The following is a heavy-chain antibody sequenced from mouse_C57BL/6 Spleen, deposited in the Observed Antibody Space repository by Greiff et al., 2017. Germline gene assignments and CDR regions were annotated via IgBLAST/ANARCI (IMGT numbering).Heavy chain of an antibody. J-gene: IGHJ2*01. Sequence: EVKLLESGPGLVKPSQSLSLTCSVTGYSFTSGYYWNWIRQFPGNKLEWMGYISYDGSNNYNPSLKNRISITRDTSKNQFFLKLNSVTTENTATYYCTSLPGGYFGYMGQGTTLTVSS. CDR1: GYSFTSGYY. CDR3: TSLPGGYFGY. CDR2: ISYDGSN. V-gene: IGHV3-6*01. D-gene: IGHD5-5*01.